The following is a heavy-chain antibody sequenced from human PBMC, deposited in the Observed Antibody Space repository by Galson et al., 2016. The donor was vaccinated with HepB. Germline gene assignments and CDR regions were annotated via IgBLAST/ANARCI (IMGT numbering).Heavy chain of an antibody. V-gene: IGHV3-48*03. CDR1: GFTFSSYE. D-gene: IGHD3-9*01. CDR3: ASCPGYFPGN. J-gene: IGHJ4*02. CDR2: ISSSGNTI. Sequence: SLRLSCAASGFTFSSYEMNWVRQAPGKGLEWVSYISSSGNTIYYADSVKGRFTISRDNAKNSLYLQMNSLRAEDTTVYYCASCPGYFPGNWGQGTLVTVSS.